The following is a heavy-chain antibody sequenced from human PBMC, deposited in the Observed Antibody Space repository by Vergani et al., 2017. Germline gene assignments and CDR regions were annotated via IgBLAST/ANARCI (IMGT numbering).Heavy chain of an antibody. CDR1: GYTFTSYY. CDR3: ARVTIAAAMYN. CDR2: INPSGGST. J-gene: IGHJ4*02. Sequence: QVQLVQSGAEVKKPGASVKVSCKASGYTFTSYYMHWVRQAPGQGLEWMGIINPSGGSTSYAQKFQGRVTMTRDTSTSTVYMELSSLKASDTAMYYCARVTIAAAMYNWGQGTLVTVSS. D-gene: IGHD6-13*01. V-gene: IGHV1-46*01.